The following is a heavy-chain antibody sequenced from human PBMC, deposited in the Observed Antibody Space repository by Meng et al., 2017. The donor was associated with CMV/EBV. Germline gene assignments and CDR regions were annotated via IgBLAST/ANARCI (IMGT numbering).Heavy chain of an antibody. J-gene: IGHJ4*02. Sequence: AGGAVHLGVPRHLSCSDFGITFIRYWMHWVRQVPGKGLVWVSRLNEDGSSTSYADSVKGRFTISRDNAKKTLYLQMNALRVDDSGVYYCGRDLTGERDQWGQGTLVTVSS. D-gene: IGHD7-27*01. CDR3: GRDLTGERDQ. V-gene: IGHV3-74*03. CDR2: LNEDGSST. CDR1: GITFIRYW.